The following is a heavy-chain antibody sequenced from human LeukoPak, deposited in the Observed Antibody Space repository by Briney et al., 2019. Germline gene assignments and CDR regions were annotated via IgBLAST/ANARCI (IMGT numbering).Heavy chain of an antibody. CDR2: IYSSGST. J-gene: IGHJ4*02. V-gene: IGHV4-4*07. D-gene: IGHD3-3*01. CDR3: ARLRLLYYFDY. CDR1: GGSINSYY. Sequence: SETLSLTCTVSGGSINSYYWSWIRQPAGKGLEWIGRIYSSGSTNYNPSLKSRVTISVDTPKNQFSLKLSSVTAADTAVYYCARLRLLYYFDYWGQGTLVTVSS.